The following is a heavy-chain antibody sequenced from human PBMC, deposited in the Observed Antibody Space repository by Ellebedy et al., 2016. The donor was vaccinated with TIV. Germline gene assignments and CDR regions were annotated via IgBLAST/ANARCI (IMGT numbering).Heavy chain of an antibody. D-gene: IGHD4-17*01. V-gene: IGHV1-2*04. Sequence: ASVKVSCXASGYTFTGYYMHWVRQAPGQGLEWMGWINPNSGGTNYAQKFQGWVTMTRDTSISTAYMELSSLRSEDTAVYYCARGDYGWPLYYYYGMDVWGQGTTVTVSS. CDR3: ARGDYGWPLYYYYGMDV. CDR1: GYTFTGYY. CDR2: INPNSGGT. J-gene: IGHJ6*02.